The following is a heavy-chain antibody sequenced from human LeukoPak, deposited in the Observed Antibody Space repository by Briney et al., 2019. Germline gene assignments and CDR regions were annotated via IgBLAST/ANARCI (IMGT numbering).Heavy chain of an antibody. V-gene: IGHV4-4*07. CDR3: ARSRYNWTDDDYYYYMGV. Sequence: ETLSLTCTVSGGSISSYYWSWIRQPAGKGLEWIGRIYTSGSTNYNPSLKSRVTMSVDTSKNQFSLKLSSVTAADTAVYYCARSRYNWTDDDYYYYMGVWGKGTTVTVSS. CDR1: GGSISSYY. J-gene: IGHJ6*03. D-gene: IGHD1-20*01. CDR2: IYTSGST.